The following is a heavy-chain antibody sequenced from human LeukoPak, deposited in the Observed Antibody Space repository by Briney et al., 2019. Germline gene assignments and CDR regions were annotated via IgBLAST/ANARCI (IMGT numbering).Heavy chain of an antibody. CDR2: ISSDGSST. CDR3: GRGFALVPAGIPDY. D-gene: IGHD2-2*01. J-gene: IGHJ4*02. V-gene: IGHV3-74*01. Sequence: GGSLRLSCAASGFTFSNYLMHWVRQAPGVGLVWVSRISSDGSSTTYADSVKGRFTISRDNAKNTLYLQMNRLRAEDTAIYYCGRGFALVPAGIPDYWGQGILVTVSS. CDR1: GFTFSNYL.